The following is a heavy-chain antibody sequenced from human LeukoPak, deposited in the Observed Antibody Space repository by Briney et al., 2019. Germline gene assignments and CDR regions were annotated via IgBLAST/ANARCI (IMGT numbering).Heavy chain of an antibody. CDR3: ARWGGAVAGDFRTFDY. Sequence: ASVKVSCKDSGYTFTSYNINWVRQATGQGIEWMGWMNPNSGNTGYAQKFQGRVTITRNTSISTAYMELSSLRSEDTAVYYCARWGGAVAGDFRTFDYWGQGTLVTVSS. V-gene: IGHV1-8*03. CDR2: MNPNSGNT. D-gene: IGHD6-19*01. CDR1: GYTFTSYN. J-gene: IGHJ4*02.